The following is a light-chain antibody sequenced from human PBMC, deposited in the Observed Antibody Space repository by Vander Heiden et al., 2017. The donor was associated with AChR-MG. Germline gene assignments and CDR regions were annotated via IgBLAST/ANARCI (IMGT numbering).Light chain of an antibody. CDR1: SSDVGGNTY. CDR2: DVS. CDR3: CSYGRNYWV. Sequence: QSALTQPRSVSGSPGQSVTIPCTGTSSDVGGNTYVSWYQQYPGKAPKVMIYDVSERPSGVPDRFSGSKSGNTASLTISGLQTDDEADYYCCSYGRNYWVFGGGTKLTVL. V-gene: IGLV2-11*01. J-gene: IGLJ3*02.